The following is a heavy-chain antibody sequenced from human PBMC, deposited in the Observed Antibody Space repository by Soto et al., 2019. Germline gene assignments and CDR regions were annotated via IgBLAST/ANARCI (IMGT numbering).Heavy chain of an antibody. J-gene: IGHJ6*03. Sequence: PGGSLRLSCAASGFTFSSYAMSWVRQAPGKGLEWVSAISGSGGSTYYADSVKGRFTISRDNSKNSLYLQMNSLRAEDTAVYYCARGVLCITMVRGVITHYYYYYMDVWGKGTTVTVSS. CDR2: ISGSGGST. CDR1: GFTFSSYA. D-gene: IGHD3-10*01. V-gene: IGHV3-23*01. CDR3: ARGVLCITMVRGVITHYYYYYMDV.